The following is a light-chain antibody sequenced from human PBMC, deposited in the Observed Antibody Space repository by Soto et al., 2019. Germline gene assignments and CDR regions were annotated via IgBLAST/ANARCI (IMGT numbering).Light chain of an antibody. CDR3: QQYNNWPLT. J-gene: IGKJ5*01. CDR1: QSVSSN. V-gene: IGKV3-15*01. CDR2: GAS. Sequence: EIVMTKSPATLSVSPGERATLSCRASQSVSSNLAWYQQKPDQAPRLLIYGASTRATGIPARFSGSGSGTEFTLTISSLQSEDFAVYYCQQYNNWPLTFGQGTRLEIK.